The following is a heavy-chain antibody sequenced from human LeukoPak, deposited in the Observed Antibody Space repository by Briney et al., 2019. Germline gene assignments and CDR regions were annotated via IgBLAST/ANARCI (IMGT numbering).Heavy chain of an antibody. CDR3: ARFDSSGYQDWFDP. D-gene: IGHD3-22*01. CDR2: IYTSGST. Sequence: ASETLSLTCTVSGGSISSYYWSWIRQPPGKGLEWIGYIYTSGSTNFNPSLKSRVTMSVDTSKNQFSLKLSSVTAADTAVYYCARFDSSGYQDWFDPWGQGTLVTVSS. J-gene: IGHJ5*02. CDR1: GGSISSYY. V-gene: IGHV4-4*09.